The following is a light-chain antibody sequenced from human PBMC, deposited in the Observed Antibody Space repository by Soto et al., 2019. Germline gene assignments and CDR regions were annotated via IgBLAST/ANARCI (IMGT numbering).Light chain of an antibody. J-gene: IGLJ3*02. CDR2: EVS. CDR3: SAYTRSSTL. V-gene: IGLV2-14*01. Sequence: QSVLTQPASVSGSPGQSITISCTGTSSDVGSYNYVSWYQQHPGKAPKLMIYEVSNRPSGVSNRFSGSKSGNTASLTISGLQAEDEADYYCSAYTRSSTLFGGGTMLTVL. CDR1: SSDVGSYNY.